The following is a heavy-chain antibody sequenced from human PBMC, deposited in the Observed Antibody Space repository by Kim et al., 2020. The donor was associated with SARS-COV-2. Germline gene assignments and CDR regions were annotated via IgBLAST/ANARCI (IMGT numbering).Heavy chain of an antibody. V-gene: IGHV3-30*18. CDR1: GFTFSSYG. J-gene: IGHJ6*02. CDR2: ISYDGSKK. CDR3: AKGQGWSGEFYYGMDV. Sequence: GGSLRLSCAASGFTFSSYGMHWVRQAPGKGLEWVAVISYDGSKKYYADSVKGRFTISRDNSKNTLYLQMNSLRAEDTAVYYCAKGQGWSGEFYYGMDVWGQGTTVTVSS. D-gene: IGHD3-10*01.